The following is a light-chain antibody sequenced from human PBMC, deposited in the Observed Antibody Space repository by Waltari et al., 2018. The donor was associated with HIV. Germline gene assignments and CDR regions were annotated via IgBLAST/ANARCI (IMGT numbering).Light chain of an antibody. V-gene: IGKV3-20*01. Sequence: EIMLTQSPGTLSLSPGERATLSCGASQSVISSHLAWYQQKPGQAPRLLIYGATSRATGIPDRFSGSGSATDFTLSISRLEPEDFAMYYCQHYGSSPQVTFGGGTKVEIK. CDR2: GAT. CDR1: QSVISSH. J-gene: IGKJ4*01. CDR3: QHYGSSPQVT.